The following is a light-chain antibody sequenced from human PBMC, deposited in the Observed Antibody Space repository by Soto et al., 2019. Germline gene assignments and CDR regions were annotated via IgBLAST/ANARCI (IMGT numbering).Light chain of an antibody. J-gene: IGKJ1*01. CDR2: EAS. Sequence: DIQMTQSPSTLSASVGDRVTITCRASQNINKWLAWYQQKPGKAPKLLIYEASTIEGGVQSRFSGSGSGTEFTLTSSRLQDDAFETYWYQQYKSHSTFGQGTKLDIK. V-gene: IGKV1-5*03. CDR3: QQYKSHST. CDR1: QNINKW.